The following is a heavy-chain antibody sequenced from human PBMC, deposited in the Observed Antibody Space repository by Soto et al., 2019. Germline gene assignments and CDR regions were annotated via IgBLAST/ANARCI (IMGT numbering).Heavy chain of an antibody. D-gene: IGHD2-2*02. CDR2: IYYSGRT. CDR3: ARARFQVLYGKPYFDS. V-gene: IGHV4-31*03. Sequence: SETLSLTCTVSGGSISSGGYFWSWVRQHPGKGLEWIGNIYYSGRTYYNPSLKSRLTISVDTSKNHFSLMVDSVTAADTAVYYCARARFQVLYGKPYFDSWGQGTLVTVSS. CDR1: GGSISSGGYF. J-gene: IGHJ4*02.